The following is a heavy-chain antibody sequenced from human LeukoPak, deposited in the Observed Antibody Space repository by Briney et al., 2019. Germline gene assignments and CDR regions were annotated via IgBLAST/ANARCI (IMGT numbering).Heavy chain of an antibody. CDR1: GASLSTNSYY. CDR2: IYTSGST. Sequence: SETLSLTCTVSGASLSTNSYYWSWIRQPAGKGLEWIGRIYTSGSTNYNPSLKSRVTISVDTSKNQFSLKLSSVTAADTAVYYCAREYYYDSSGSYYFDYWGQGTLVTVSS. V-gene: IGHV4-61*02. D-gene: IGHD3-22*01. CDR3: AREYYYDSSGSYYFDY. J-gene: IGHJ4*02.